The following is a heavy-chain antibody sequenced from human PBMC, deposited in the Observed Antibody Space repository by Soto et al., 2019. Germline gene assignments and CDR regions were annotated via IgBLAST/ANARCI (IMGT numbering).Heavy chain of an antibody. Sequence: ASVKVSCKASGYTFTSYGISWVRQAPGQGLEWMGWISAYNGNTNYAQKLQGRVTMTTDTSTSTAYMELRSLRSDGTAVYYCARVYDDSSGWYRFKFRFDYWGQGTLVTVSS. CDR1: GYTFTSYG. CDR3: ARVYDDSSGWYRFKFRFDY. D-gene: IGHD6-19*01. J-gene: IGHJ4*02. V-gene: IGHV1-18*01. CDR2: ISAYNGNT.